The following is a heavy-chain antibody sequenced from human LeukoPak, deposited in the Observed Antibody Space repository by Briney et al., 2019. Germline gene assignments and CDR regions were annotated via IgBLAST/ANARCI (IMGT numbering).Heavy chain of an antibody. V-gene: IGHV3-23*01. Sequence: GGSLRLSCAASGFIFRSHGMKWVRQAPGKGVEWVSGISASGDITYYKDSVRGRFTISRENLKNTVSLHLNTLRAEDTAMYYCAKDDDWGRFNHWGQGTLVTVSS. CDR2: ISASGDIT. J-gene: IGHJ1*01. CDR3: AKDDDWGRFNH. D-gene: IGHD3-16*01. CDR1: GFIFRSHG.